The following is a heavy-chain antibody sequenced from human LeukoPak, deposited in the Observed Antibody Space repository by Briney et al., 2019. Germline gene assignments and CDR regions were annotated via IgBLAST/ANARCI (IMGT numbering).Heavy chain of an antibody. J-gene: IGHJ4*02. Sequence: SETLSLTCTVCGGSISSSSYYWGWIRQPPGKGLEWIGSVYYSGSTYYNPSLKSRVTMSVDTSKNQFSLKLSSVTAADTAVYYCARHLDYDFWSGYFFWGQGTLVTVSS. V-gene: IGHV4-39*01. CDR1: GGSISSSSYY. CDR3: ARHLDYDFWSGYFF. CDR2: VYYSGST. D-gene: IGHD3-3*01.